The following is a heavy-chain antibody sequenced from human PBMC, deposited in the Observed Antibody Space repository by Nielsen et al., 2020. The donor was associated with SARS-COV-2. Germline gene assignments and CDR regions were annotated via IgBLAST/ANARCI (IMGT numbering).Heavy chain of an antibody. J-gene: IGHJ5*02. Sequence: WIRQPPGKGLEWIGSIYYSGSTYYNPSLKSRVTISVDTSKNQFSLKLSTVTAADTAVYYCARCYYDSSGYLYPLNWFDPWGQGTLVTVSS. CDR3: ARCYYDSSGYLYPLNWFDP. D-gene: IGHD3-22*01. CDR2: IYYSGST. V-gene: IGHV4-39*01.